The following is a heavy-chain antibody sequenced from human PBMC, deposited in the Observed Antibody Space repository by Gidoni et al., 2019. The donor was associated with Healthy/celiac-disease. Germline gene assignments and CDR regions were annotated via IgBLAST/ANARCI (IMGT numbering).Heavy chain of an antibody. CDR1: GCSISSGGYY. J-gene: IGHJ4*02. V-gene: IGHV4-31*03. CDR3: ARLTYYYDSSGYTVLPGYFDY. D-gene: IGHD3-22*01. Sequence: QVQLQESGPGLVKPSQTLSLTCTVSGCSISSGGYYWSWIRQHPGKGLEWIGYSYYSGSTYYNPSLKSRVTISVDTSKNQFSLKLSSVTAADTAVYYCARLTYYYDSSGYTVLPGYFDYWGQGTLVTVSS. CDR2: SYYSGST.